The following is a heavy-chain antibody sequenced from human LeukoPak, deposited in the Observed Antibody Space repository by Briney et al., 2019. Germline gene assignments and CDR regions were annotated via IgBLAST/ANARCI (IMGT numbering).Heavy chain of an antibody. Sequence: GGSLRLFRAPSGFTFSSYRMSWARQPPRKGLEWVSSISSSISYIYYPDSVKSRFTNTRDKANNTLYLTLNRLRAEHTPVYYWARDRLSSIPYYWGQGTLVTVSS. J-gene: IGHJ4*02. V-gene: IGHV3-21*01. CDR1: GFTFSSYR. CDR3: ARDRLSSIPYY. CDR2: ISSSISYI. D-gene: IGHD3-3*02.